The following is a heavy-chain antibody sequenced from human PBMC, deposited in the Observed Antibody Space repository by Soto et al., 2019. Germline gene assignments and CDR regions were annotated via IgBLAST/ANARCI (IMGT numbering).Heavy chain of an antibody. CDR2: ISSSDSII. Sequence: GGSLRLSCAASGFTFSDYYMSWIRQAPGKGLEWVSYISSSDSIIYYADSVKGRFTISRDNAKNSLYLQMNSLRAEDTAVYYCARDLGYCDSSGYFDYWGQGTLVTVSS. CDR1: GFTFSDYY. D-gene: IGHD3-22*01. CDR3: ARDLGYCDSSGYFDY. J-gene: IGHJ4*02. V-gene: IGHV3-11*01.